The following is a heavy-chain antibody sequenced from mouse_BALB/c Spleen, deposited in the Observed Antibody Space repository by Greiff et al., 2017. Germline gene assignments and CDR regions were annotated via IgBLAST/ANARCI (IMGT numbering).Heavy chain of an antibody. J-gene: IGHJ4*01. V-gene: IGHV10-1*02. CDR2: IRSKSNNYAT. Sequence: EVMLVESGGGLVQPKGSLKLSCAASGFTFNTYAMNWVRQAPGKGLEWVARIRSKSNNYATYYADSVKDRFTISRDDSQSMLYLQMNNLKTEDTAMYYCVRRGYDEGYAMDYWGQGTSVTVSS. D-gene: IGHD2-14*01. CDR1: GFTFNTYA. CDR3: VRRGYDEGYAMDY.